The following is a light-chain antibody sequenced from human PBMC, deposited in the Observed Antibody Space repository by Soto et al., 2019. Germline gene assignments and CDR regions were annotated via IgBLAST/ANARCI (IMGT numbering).Light chain of an antibody. CDR1: SSDVGAYKY. CDR2: EVT. CDR3: TSYVGNDIGV. V-gene: IGLV2-8*01. Sequence: QSALTQPPSASGSPGQSVTISCTGTSSDVGAYKYVSWYQQYPGKAPKLMIYEVTKRPSGVPDRFSGSKSGNTAALTVSGLQAEDEADYYGTSYVGNDIGVFGGGTKVTVL. J-gene: IGLJ3*02.